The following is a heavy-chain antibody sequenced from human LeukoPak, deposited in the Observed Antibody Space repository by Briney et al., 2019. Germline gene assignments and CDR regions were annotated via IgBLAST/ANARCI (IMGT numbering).Heavy chain of an antibody. CDR1: GGSISSYY. D-gene: IGHD3-3*01. CDR2: IYYSGST. J-gene: IGHJ4*02. Sequence: SETLSLTCTVSGGSISSYYWSWIRQPPGKGLEWIGYIYYSGSTNYNPSLKSRVTISVDTSKNQFSLKLSSVTAADTAVYYCARLTYYDFWSGYYTEYYFDYWGQGTLVTVSS. V-gene: IGHV4-59*08. CDR3: ARLTYYDFWSGYYTEYYFDY.